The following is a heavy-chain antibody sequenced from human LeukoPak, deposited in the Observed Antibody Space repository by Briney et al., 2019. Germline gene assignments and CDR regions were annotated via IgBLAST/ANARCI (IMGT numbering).Heavy chain of an antibody. V-gene: IGHV3-7*03. Sequence: GGSLRLSCEASGLSFSSYWMSWVRQAPGKGLEWVANIKEDGSEKYYVDSVKGRFTISRDNSKNTLYLQMNSLRAEDTAVYYCARGGYSYGYGFVNWGQGTLVTVSS. CDR1: GLSFSSYW. D-gene: IGHD5-18*01. CDR2: IKEDGSEK. J-gene: IGHJ4*02. CDR3: ARGGYSYGYGFVN.